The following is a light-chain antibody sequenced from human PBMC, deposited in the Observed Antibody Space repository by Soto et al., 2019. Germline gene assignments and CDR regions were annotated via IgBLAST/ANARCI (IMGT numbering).Light chain of an antibody. CDR2: GAS. CDR3: QHHRT. CDR1: QSVSSSY. J-gene: IGKJ1*01. Sequence: EIVLTQSPGTLSLSPGERATLSCRASQSVSSSYLAWYQQKPGQAPRLLIYGASSRATGIPDRFSGSGSGTDFTLTISRLEAEDFAVYYCQHHRTFGQGTKVEIK. V-gene: IGKV3-20*01.